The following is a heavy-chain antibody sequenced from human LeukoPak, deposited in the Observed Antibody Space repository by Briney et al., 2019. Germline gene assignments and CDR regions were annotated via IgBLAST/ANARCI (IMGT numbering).Heavy chain of an antibody. V-gene: IGHV1-2*02. D-gene: IGHD2-21*02. Sequence: ASVKVSCKASGYTFTGYYMHWVRQAPGQGLEWMGWINPNGGGTNYAQKFQGRVTMTRDTSISTAYMELSRLRSDDTAVYYCARVPNIVVVTAYFDYWGQGTLVTVSS. CDR2: INPNGGGT. J-gene: IGHJ4*02. CDR3: ARVPNIVVVTAYFDY. CDR1: GYTFTGYY.